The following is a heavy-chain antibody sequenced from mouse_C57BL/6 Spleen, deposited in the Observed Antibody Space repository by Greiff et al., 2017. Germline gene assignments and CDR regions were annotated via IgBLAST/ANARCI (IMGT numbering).Heavy chain of an antibody. V-gene: IGHV1-80*01. D-gene: IGHD1-1*01. J-gene: IGHJ1*03. CDR2: IYPGDGDT. Sequence: QVQLQQSGAELVKPGASVKISCKASGYAFSSYWMNWVKQRPGKGLEWIGQIYPGDGDTNYNVKFKGKATLTADKSSSTAYMQLSSLTSEDSAVYFCARGYGSSYGWYFDVWGTGTTVTVSS. CDR3: ARGYGSSYGWYFDV. CDR1: GYAFSSYW.